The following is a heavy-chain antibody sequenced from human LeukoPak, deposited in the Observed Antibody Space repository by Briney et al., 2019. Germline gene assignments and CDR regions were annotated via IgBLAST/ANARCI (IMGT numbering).Heavy chain of an antibody. CDR3: ARHDYYGSLNWFDP. V-gene: IGHV4-39*01. Sequence: SETLSLTCIVSGGSLNSPNYYWGWIRQPPGKGLEWIGTISYSGTTYYNPSLKSRLTISVDTSKNQFSLKLTSVTAADTSVYYCARHDYYGSLNWFDPWGQGTLITVSS. D-gene: IGHD3-10*01. J-gene: IGHJ5*02. CDR2: ISYSGTT. CDR1: GGSLNSPNYY.